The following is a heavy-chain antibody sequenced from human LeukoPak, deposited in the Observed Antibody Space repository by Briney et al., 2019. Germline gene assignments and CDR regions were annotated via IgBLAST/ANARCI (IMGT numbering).Heavy chain of an antibody. CDR1: GFTFSSYA. D-gene: IGHD5-18*01. CDR3: AKDSGTASTGFDY. V-gene: IGHV3-9*01. CDR2: ISWNSGSI. J-gene: IGHJ4*02. Sequence: GGSLRLSCAASGFTFSSYAMHWVRQAPGKGLEWVSGISWNSGSIGYADSVKGRFTISRDNAKNSLYLQMNSLRAEDTALYYCAKDSGTASTGFDYWGQGTLVTVSS.